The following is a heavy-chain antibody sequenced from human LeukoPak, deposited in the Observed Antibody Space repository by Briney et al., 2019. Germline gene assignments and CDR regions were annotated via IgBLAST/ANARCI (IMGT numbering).Heavy chain of an antibody. CDR3: TRDTPGIAASVSGG. CDR1: GFSVSHNY. Sequence: PGGSLRLSCTASGFSVSHNYMNWVRRAPGKGLEWVAFIYSGGNTHYADSVKGRFTISRDNSKNTLYLQMSSLRVEDTAVYYCTRDTPGIAASVSGGWGQGTLVTVSS. D-gene: IGHD6-13*01. CDR2: IYSGGNT. V-gene: IGHV3-53*01. J-gene: IGHJ4*02.